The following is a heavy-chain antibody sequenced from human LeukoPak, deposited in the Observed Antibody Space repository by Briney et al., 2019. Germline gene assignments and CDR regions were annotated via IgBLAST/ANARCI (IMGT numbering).Heavy chain of an antibody. Sequence: SETLPLTCTVSGGSISSYYWSWIRQPAGKGLEWIGRIYTSGSTNYNPSLKSRVTMSVDTSKNQFSLKLSSVTAADTAVYYCARDYYYDSSLIDAFDIWGQGTMVTVSS. CDR3: ARDYYYDSSLIDAFDI. CDR2: IYTSGST. D-gene: IGHD3-22*01. CDR1: GGSISSYY. V-gene: IGHV4-4*07. J-gene: IGHJ3*02.